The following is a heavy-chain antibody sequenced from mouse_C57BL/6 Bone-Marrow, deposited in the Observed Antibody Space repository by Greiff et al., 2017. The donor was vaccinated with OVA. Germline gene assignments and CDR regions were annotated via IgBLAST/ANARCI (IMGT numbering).Heavy chain of an antibody. CDR2: INPNNGGT. Sequence: VQLQQSGPELVKPGASVKISCKASGYTFTDYYMNWVKQSHGKSLEWIGDINPNNGGTSYNQKFKGKATLTVDKSSSTAYMELRSLPSEDSAVYYCADGYYGYFDVWGTGTTVTVSS. D-gene: IGHD2-3*01. J-gene: IGHJ1*03. CDR3: ADGYYGYFDV. CDR1: GYTFTDYY. V-gene: IGHV1-26*01.